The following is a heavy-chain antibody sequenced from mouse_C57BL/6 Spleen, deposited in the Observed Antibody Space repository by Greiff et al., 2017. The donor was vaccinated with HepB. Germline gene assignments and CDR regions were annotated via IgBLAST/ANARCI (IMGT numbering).Heavy chain of an antibody. J-gene: IGHJ1*03. CDR2: IDPSDSET. Sequence: VQLQQPGAELVRPGSSVKLSCKASGYTFTSYWMHWVKQRPIQGLEWIGNIDPSDSETHYNQKFKDKGTLTVDKSSSTAYMQLSSLTSEDSAVYYCARRGYYGSSYWYFDVWGTGTTVTVSS. D-gene: IGHD1-1*01. V-gene: IGHV1-52*01. CDR1: GYTFTSYW. CDR3: ARRGYYGSSYWYFDV.